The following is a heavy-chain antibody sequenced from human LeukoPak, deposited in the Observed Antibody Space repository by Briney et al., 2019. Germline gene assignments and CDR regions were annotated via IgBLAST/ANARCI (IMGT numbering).Heavy chain of an antibody. J-gene: IGHJ4*02. CDR2: IIPIFGTA. CDR3: ARGILAAGYYFDY. V-gene: IGHV1-69*13. Sequence: SVKVSCKASGGTFSSYAISWVRQAPGQGLEWMGGIIPIFGTANYAQKFQGRVTITADESTSTAYMELSSLRSEDTAVYYCARGILAAGYYFDYWGQGTLVTVSS. D-gene: IGHD6-13*01. CDR1: GGTFSSYA.